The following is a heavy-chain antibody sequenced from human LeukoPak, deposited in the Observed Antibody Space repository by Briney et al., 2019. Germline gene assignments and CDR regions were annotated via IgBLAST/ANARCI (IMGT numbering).Heavy chain of an antibody. D-gene: IGHD2-21*02. CDR1: GFTFSSYG. V-gene: IGHV3-30*18. Sequence: GRSLRLSCAASGFTFSSYGMHWVRQAPGKGLEWVAVISYDGSNKYYADSVKGRFTISRDNSKNALYLQMNSLRAEDTAVYYCAKAILGVTILYDYWGQGTLVTVSS. J-gene: IGHJ4*02. CDR3: AKAILGVTILYDY. CDR2: ISYDGSNK.